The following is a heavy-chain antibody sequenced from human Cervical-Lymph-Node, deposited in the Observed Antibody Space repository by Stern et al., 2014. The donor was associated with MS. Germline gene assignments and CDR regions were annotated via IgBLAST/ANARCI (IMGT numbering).Heavy chain of an antibody. CDR1: GFTFSNAW. J-gene: IGHJ4*02. V-gene: IGHV3-15*01. Sequence: EVRLVESGGGLVKPGGSLRLSCAASGFTFSNAWMTWVLQAPGKGLEWVGRIKSITDGGTTDYAAPVKGRFTISRDDSRNTLYLQMDSLKIEDTAVYYCTTELRMMTFGGDIVTECWGQGTLVTVSS. CDR2: IKSITDGGTT. D-gene: IGHD3-16*02. CDR3: TTELRMMTFGGDIVTEC.